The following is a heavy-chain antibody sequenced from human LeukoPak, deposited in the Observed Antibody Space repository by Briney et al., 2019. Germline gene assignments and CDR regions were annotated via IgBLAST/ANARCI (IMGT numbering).Heavy chain of an antibody. D-gene: IGHD3-9*01. J-gene: IGHJ3*02. CDR2: IYYRGST. CDR1: GGSISSYY. Sequence: SETLSLTCTVSGGSISSYYWSWIRQPPGKGLEWIGYIYYRGSTNYNPSLKSRVTISVDTSKNQFSLKLASVTAADTAVYYCAQGRYFDWLYTGWAFDIWGQGTMVTVSS. CDR3: AQGRYFDWLYTGWAFDI. V-gene: IGHV4-59*01.